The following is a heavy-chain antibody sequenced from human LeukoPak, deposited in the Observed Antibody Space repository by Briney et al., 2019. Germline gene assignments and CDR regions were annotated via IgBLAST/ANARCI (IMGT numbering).Heavy chain of an antibody. Sequence: GGSLRLSCAASGFTFTIFGLNWVRQAPGKGPEWVSYIDARSGITYYADSVQGRFTISRDNAKESVFLQMNSLRADDTAVYYCARTYNFGRGPPGDAFDNWGPGTLVIVSS. V-gene: IGHV3-48*04. CDR1: GFTFTIFG. CDR2: IDARSGIT. D-gene: IGHD3-3*01. CDR3: ARTYNFGRGPPGDAFDN. J-gene: IGHJ3*02.